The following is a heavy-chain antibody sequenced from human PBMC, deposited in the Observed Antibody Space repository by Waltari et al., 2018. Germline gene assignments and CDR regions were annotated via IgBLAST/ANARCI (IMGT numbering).Heavy chain of an antibody. CDR2: IVVGSGNT. V-gene: IGHV1-58*01. CDR3: AAGPLRFLEWLLPYYFDY. D-gene: IGHD3-3*01. J-gene: IGHJ4*02. Sequence: QMQLVQSGPEVKKPGTSVKVSCKASVFTFTSSAVQWVRQARGHRLEWIGWIVVGSGNTNYAQKFQERVTITRDMSTSTAYMELSSLRSEDTAVYYCAAGPLRFLEWLLPYYFDYWGQGTLVTVSS. CDR1: VFTFTSSA.